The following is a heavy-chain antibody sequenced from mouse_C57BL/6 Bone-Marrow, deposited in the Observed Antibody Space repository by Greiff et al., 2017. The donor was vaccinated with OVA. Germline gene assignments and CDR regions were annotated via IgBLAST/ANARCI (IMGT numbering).Heavy chain of an antibody. Sequence: QVQLQQPGAELVKPGASVKLSCKASGYTFTSYWMQWVKQRPGQGLEWIGEIDPSASYTNYNHKFKGKATLTVDTSSSNAYMQLSSLTSEDSAVYYCAREKWLRPSYFDYWGQGTTLTVSS. J-gene: IGHJ2*01. CDR2: IDPSASYT. CDR3: AREKWLRPSYFDY. V-gene: IGHV1-50*01. CDR1: GYTFTSYW.